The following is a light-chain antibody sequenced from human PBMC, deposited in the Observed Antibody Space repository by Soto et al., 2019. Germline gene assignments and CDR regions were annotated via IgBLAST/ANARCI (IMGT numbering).Light chain of an antibody. J-gene: IGKJ5*01. CDR1: QSVSSSY. CDR2: GAS. Sequence: EIGLTQSPGTLSLSPGERATLSCRASQSVSSSYLACYQQKPGQAPRLLIYGASSRATGIPDRFSGSGSGTDFTLTISRLEPEDFAVYYCQQYGSSLITFGQGTRPE. V-gene: IGKV3-20*01. CDR3: QQYGSSLIT.